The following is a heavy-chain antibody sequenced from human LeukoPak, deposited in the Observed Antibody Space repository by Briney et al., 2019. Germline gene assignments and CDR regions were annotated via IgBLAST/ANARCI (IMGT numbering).Heavy chain of an antibody. Sequence: PSETLSLTCAVYGGSFSGYYWSWIRQPPGKGLEWIGEMNHSGSTNYNPSLKSRVTISVDTSKNQFSLKLSSVTAADTAVYYCARDRIADGDYFDYWGQGTLVTVSS. CDR3: ARDRIADGDYFDY. J-gene: IGHJ4*02. CDR1: GGSFSGYY. CDR2: MNHSGST. V-gene: IGHV4-34*01. D-gene: IGHD4-17*01.